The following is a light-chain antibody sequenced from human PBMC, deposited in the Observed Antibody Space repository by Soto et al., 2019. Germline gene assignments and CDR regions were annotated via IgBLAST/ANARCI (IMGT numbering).Light chain of an antibody. CDR1: QSVSSN. CDR3: QQYNKWPPMYT. V-gene: IGKV3-15*01. J-gene: IGKJ2*01. CDR2: GAS. Sequence: EIVMTQSPVTLSVSPGERATLSCRASQSVSSNLAWFQQKPGQAPRLLIYGASSRATGIPARFSGSGAGTEFTLSIGGLQSEDSAVYYCQQYNKWPPMYTFGQGTQLAIK.